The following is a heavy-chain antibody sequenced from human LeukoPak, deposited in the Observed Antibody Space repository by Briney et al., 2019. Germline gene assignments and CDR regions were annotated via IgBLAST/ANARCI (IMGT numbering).Heavy chain of an antibody. Sequence: SETLSLTCAVHGGSFSGYYWSWIRQPPGKGLEWIGEINHSGSTNYNPSLKSRVTISVDTSKNQFSLKLSSVTAADTAVYYCARSGIAAAGGVDYWGQGTLVTVSS. CDR3: ARSGIAAAGGVDY. D-gene: IGHD6-13*01. CDR1: GGSFSGYY. V-gene: IGHV4-34*01. J-gene: IGHJ4*02. CDR2: INHSGST.